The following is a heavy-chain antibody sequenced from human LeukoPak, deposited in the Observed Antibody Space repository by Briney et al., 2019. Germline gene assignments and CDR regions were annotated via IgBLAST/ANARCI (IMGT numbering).Heavy chain of an antibody. Sequence: ASVKVSCKVSGYTLTELSMHWVRQAPGKGLEWMGGFDPEDGETIYAQKFQGRVTMTRDTSTSTVYMELSSLRSEDTAVYYCARDLERGYYYLDYWGQGTLVTVSS. CDR2: FDPEDGET. D-gene: IGHD3-3*01. CDR3: ARDLERGYYYLDY. J-gene: IGHJ4*02. V-gene: IGHV1-24*01. CDR1: GYTLTELS.